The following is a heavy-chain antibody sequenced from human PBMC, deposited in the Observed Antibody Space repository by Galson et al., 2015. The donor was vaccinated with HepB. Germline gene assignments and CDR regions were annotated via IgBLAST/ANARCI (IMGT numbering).Heavy chain of an antibody. CDR2: IYYSGST. CDR1: GDSISSGTYY. D-gene: IGHD5-12*01. J-gene: IGHJ4*02. Sequence: LSLTCTVSGDSISSGTYYWSWIRQHPGKGLEWIGYIYYSGSTYYNPSLKSRVTISLNTSKNQFSLELSSVTAADTAVYYCSRSSGYVDDYWGQGTLVTVSS. CDR3: SRSSGYVDDY. V-gene: IGHV4-31*03.